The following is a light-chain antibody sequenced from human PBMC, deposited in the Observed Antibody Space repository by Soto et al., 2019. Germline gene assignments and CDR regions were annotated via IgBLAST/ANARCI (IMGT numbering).Light chain of an antibody. CDR3: QQRSNWPPT. V-gene: IGKV3-11*01. CDR1: QSVSTY. Sequence: EIVLTQSPATLSLSPGERAALSCRASQSVSTYLAWYQQQPGQAPRLLIYDASDRATGIPARFSGSGSGTDFTLTISSLEPEDSAVYYCQQRSNWPPTFXGGTKVDIK. J-gene: IGKJ4*01. CDR2: DAS.